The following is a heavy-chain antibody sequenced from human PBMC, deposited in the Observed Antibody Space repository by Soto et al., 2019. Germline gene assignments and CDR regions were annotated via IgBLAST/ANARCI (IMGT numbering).Heavy chain of an antibody. CDR2: LNAYSGAT. CDR3: ATATSGTGRLLED. J-gene: IGHJ4*01. Sequence: QVQLVQSGADVRKTGASVKVSCKASGYPFSENHIHWVRQAPGQGLEWLGWLNAYSGATKYAPKFQGRVTMTRDTSISTSYMEVKGLKSDDTAFYYCATATSGTGRLLEDWGQGTLVTGSS. D-gene: IGHD3-3*01. CDR1: GYPFSENH. V-gene: IGHV1-2*02.